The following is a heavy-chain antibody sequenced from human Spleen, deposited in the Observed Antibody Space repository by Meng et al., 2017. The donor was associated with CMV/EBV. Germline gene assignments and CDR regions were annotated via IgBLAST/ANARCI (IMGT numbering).Heavy chain of an antibody. CDR2: INPNSGGT. Sequence: ASVKVSCKASGYTFIGYYMYWVRQAPGQGLEWMGWINPNSGGTSSAQKFQGRLTMTRDTSIHTAYMELSRLRSYDTAVYYCAGGLGCSSAYCNFYYGVDVWGQGTTVTVSS. V-gene: IGHV1-2*02. J-gene: IGHJ6*02. CDR1: GYTFIGYY. D-gene: IGHD2-2*01. CDR3: AGGLGCSSAYCNFYYGVDV.